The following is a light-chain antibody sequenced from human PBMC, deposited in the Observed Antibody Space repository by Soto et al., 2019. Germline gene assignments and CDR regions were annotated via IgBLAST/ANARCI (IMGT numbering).Light chain of an antibody. J-gene: IGKJ1*01. CDR1: QIVSNNY. Sequence: EIVLTQSPGTLSLSPGEGATLSCRASQIVSNNYLAWYQQKPGQAPRLLVYGASRRATGIPDRFSGSGSGTDCTLTISRLEPEDFAVYYCQQYGNSLTWTFGQGTKVEIK. CDR3: QQYGNSLTWT. CDR2: GAS. V-gene: IGKV3-20*01.